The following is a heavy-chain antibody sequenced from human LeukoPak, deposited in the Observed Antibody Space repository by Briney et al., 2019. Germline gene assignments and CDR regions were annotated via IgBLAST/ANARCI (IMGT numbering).Heavy chain of an antibody. J-gene: IGHJ6*03. CDR3: ARDPRGPYYYYMDV. D-gene: IGHD1-26*01. V-gene: IGHV1-2*02. CDR2: INPNSGGT. Sequence: ASVKVSCKASGYTFTGYYIHWVRQAPGQGLEWMGWINPNSGGTNYAQKFQGRVTMTRDTSISTAYMELSRLRSDDTAVYYCARDPRGPYYYYMDVWGKGTTVTVSS. CDR1: GYTFTGYY.